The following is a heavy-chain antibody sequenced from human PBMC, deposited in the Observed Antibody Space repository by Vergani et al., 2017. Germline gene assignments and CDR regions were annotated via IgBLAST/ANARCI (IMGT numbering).Heavy chain of an antibody. CDR3: ARLGANYYDEPGVDY. CDR2: IYYSGST. Sequence: QVQLQESGPGLVKPSETLSLTCTVSGGSISSYYWSWIRQPPGKGLEWIGYIYYSGSTNYNPSLKSRVTISVDTSKNQFSLKLSSVTAADTSVYYCARLGANYYDEPGVDYWGQGTLVTVSS. V-gene: IGHV4-59*08. J-gene: IGHJ4*02. CDR1: GGSISSYY. D-gene: IGHD3-22*01.